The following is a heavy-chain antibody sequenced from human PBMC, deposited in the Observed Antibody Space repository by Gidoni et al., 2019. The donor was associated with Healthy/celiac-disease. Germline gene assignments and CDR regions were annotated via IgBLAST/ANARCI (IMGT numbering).Heavy chain of an antibody. V-gene: IGHV3-30-3*01. J-gene: IGHJ6*02. D-gene: IGHD3-10*01. CDR1: GFTFSSYA. CDR3: ARVLTMVRGVMSYYYYYGMDV. Sequence: QVQLVESGGGVVQPGRSLRLSCAASGFTFSSYAMHWVRQAPGKGLAWVAVISYDGSNKYYADSVKGRFTISRDNSKNTLYLQMNSLRAEDTAVYYCARVLTMVRGVMSYYYYYGMDVWGQGTTVTVSS. CDR2: ISYDGSNK.